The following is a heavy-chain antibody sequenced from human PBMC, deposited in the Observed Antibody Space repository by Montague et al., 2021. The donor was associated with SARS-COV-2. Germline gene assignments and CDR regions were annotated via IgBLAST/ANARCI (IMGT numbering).Heavy chain of an antibody. CDR3: ARLKRYFDSSGSPSSFDY. CDR1: GGSITNNIDY. V-gene: IGHV4-39*02. Sequence: SETLSLTCTVSGGSITNNIDYWAWIRQPPGKGLEWVGSLYYTGNTYYNPSLKSTVTISVVTSKNHFTLKLSSVTAAETAVYYCARLKRYFDSSGSPSSFDYWGQGTKVTVSS. CDR2: LYYTGNT. J-gene: IGHJ3*01. D-gene: IGHD3-22*01.